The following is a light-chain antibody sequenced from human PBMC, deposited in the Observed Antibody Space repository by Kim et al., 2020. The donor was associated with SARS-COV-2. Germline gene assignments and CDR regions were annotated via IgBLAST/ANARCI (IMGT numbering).Light chain of an antibody. CDR1: DTGSKS. CDR3: QVWHTSSDPFV. V-gene: IGLV3-21*04. CDR2: NNY. J-gene: IGLJ1*01. Sequence: SYELTQPPSESVAPGKTATITCGTDDTGSKSVHWYQQKPGQAPALVIYNNYVRPSGIPERFSGSNSGNTATLTISRVEAGDEADYYCQVWHTSSDPFVFGTGTKVTVL.